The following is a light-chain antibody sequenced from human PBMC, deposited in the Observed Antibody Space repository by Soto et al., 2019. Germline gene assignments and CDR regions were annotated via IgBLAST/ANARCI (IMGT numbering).Light chain of an antibody. CDR1: QGISSY. CDR2: AAS. J-gene: IGKJ4*01. Sequence: AIRMTQSPSSLSASTGDRVTITCRASQGISSYLAWYQQKPGKAPKLLIYAASTLQSGVPSRFSGSGSGTDFTLTISCLQSEDFATYYCQQYNSYSPLTFGGGTKVDI. V-gene: IGKV1-8*01. CDR3: QQYNSYSPLT.